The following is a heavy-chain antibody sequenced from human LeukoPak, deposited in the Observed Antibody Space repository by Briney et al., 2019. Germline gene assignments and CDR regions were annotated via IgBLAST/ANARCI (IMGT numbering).Heavy chain of an antibody. CDR1: GFTFSSYA. CDR3: ARDSSYYYDSSDHFDY. V-gene: IGHV3-30*01. CDR2: ISYDGSNK. D-gene: IGHD3-22*01. Sequence: GRSLRLSCAASGFTFSSYAMHWVRQAPGKGLEWVAVISYDGSNKYYADSVKGRFTISRDNSKNTLYLQMNSLRAEDTAVYYCARDSSYYYDSSDHFDYWGQGTLVTVSS. J-gene: IGHJ4*02.